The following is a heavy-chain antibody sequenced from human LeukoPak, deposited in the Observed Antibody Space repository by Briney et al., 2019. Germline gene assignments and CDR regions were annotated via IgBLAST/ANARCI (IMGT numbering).Heavy chain of an antibody. Sequence: PGGSLRLSCAAYGFTFSSYDMHWDRQAPGKGLEYVSAISSNGGSTYYANSVKGRFTISRDNSKNTLYLQMGSLRAEDMAVYYCASGFWSGYMDYWGQGTLVTVSS. CDR3: ASGFWSGYMDY. V-gene: IGHV3-64*01. CDR1: GFTFSSYD. J-gene: IGHJ4*02. D-gene: IGHD3-3*01. CDR2: ISSNGGST.